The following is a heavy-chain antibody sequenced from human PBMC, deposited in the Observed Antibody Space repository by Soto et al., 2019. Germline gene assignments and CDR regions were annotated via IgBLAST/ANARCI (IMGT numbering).Heavy chain of an antibody. V-gene: IGHV1-8*01. Sequence: GXAVKVSCKAAGDPFTTYDINWGRRATGHGLEWMGWINPNSGNIGYAQRFQGRVTMTRDTAIRTAYMEVSSLRSDDTAVYYCARGRASGSYYLLDYWGQGTLVTVSS. CDR1: GDPFTTYD. CDR2: INPNSGNI. D-gene: IGHD3-10*01. J-gene: IGHJ4*02. CDR3: ARGRASGSYYLLDY.